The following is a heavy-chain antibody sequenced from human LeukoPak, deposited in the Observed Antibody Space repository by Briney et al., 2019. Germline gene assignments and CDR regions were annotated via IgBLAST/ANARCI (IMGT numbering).Heavy chain of an antibody. CDR3: AREVVRFDY. Sequence: GASVKVSCTASGYTFNTHSITWVRQAPGQGLEWLGWINADTGKPTYAQDFTGRFVFSLDTSVSTAYLQISSLKAEDTAVYYCAREVVRFDYWGQGTLVTVSS. J-gene: IGHJ4*02. CDR2: INADTGKP. CDR1: GYTFNTHS. D-gene: IGHD6-6*01. V-gene: IGHV7-4-1*02.